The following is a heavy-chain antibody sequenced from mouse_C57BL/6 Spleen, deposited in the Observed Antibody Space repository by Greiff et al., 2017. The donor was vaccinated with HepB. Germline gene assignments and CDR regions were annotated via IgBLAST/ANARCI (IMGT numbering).Heavy chain of an antibody. J-gene: IGHJ2*01. V-gene: IGHV1-82*01. CDR1: GYAFSSSW. CDR3: ARCWDRYFDY. CDR2: IYPGDGDT. Sequence: VQLQQSGPELVKPGASVKISCKASGYAFSSSWMNWVKQRPGKGLEWIGRIYPGDGDTNYNGKFKGKATLTADKSSSTAYMQLSSLTSEDSAVYFGARCWDRYFDYWGQGTTLTVSS. D-gene: IGHD3-3*01.